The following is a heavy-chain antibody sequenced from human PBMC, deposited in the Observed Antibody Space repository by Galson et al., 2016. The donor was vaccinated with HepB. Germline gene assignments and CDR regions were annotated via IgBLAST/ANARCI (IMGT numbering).Heavy chain of an antibody. V-gene: IGHV3-15*01. Sequence: SLRLSCAASGFNFSTAWMGWVRQAPGKGLEWAGRVKSKTNGGTSDYAAPVKGRFTISRDDSKPTLYLQMDSLKTEDTAMYYCTLDGTGPWGQGTQVTVSS. CDR3: TLDGTGP. CDR1: GFNFSTAW. CDR2: VKSKTNGGTS. D-gene: IGHD1-14*01. J-gene: IGHJ4*02.